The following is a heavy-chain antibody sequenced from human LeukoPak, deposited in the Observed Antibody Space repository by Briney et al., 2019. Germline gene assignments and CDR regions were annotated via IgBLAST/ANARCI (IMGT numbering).Heavy chain of an antibody. J-gene: IGHJ4*02. CDR1: GFTFDDYA. V-gene: IGHV3-9*01. CDR3: ARDPLGLYYYDSSADY. D-gene: IGHD3-22*01. CDR2: ISWNSGSI. Sequence: PGGSLRLSCAASGFTFDDYAMHWVRQAPGKGLEWVSGISWNSGSIGYADSVKGRFTISRDNAKNSLYLQMNSLRAEDTAVYYCARDPLGLYYYDSSADYWGQGTLVTVSS.